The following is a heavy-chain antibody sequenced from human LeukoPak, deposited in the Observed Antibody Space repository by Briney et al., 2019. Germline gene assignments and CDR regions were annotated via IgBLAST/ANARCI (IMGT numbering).Heavy chain of an antibody. J-gene: IGHJ5*02. Sequence: SETLSLTCTVSGGSISSSSYYWSWIRQPPEKGLEWIGSIYQSGSTYYNPSLKRRVTISVDTSKNQFSLKLSSVTAADTAVYYCARDKLLWFGEFDNWFDPWGQGTLVTVSS. CDR1: GGSISSSSYY. V-gene: IGHV4-39*07. CDR3: ARDKLLWFGEFDNWFDP. CDR2: IYQSGST. D-gene: IGHD3-10*01.